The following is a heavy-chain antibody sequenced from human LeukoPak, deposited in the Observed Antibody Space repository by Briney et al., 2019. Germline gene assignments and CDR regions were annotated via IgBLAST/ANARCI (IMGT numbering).Heavy chain of an antibody. CDR1: GFTFSSYA. J-gene: IGHJ4*02. CDR3: AKAKGGIVGAFSPAAALEY. Sequence: GGSLRLSCAASGFTFSSYAMSWVRQAPGKGLEWVAAISCSGSSTYYADSVKGRFTISRDNSKNTLYLQMNSLRAEDTAVYYCAKAKGGIVGAFSPAAALEYWGQGTLVTVSS. D-gene: IGHD1-26*01. V-gene: IGHV3-23*01. CDR2: ISCSGSST.